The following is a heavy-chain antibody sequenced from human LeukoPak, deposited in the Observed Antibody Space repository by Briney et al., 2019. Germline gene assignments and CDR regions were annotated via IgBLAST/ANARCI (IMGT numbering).Heavy chain of an antibody. J-gene: IGHJ6*02. Sequence: SVTVSSPPSLYTFPHYYMQWVRQAPVPGPGWRGIINPSGGSTSYAQKFQGRVTMTRDTATSTVYMELSIRRSADTAVYYCSREKRVAGGGMDVWGQGTTVTVSS. V-gene: IGHV1-46*01. CDR3: SREKRVAGGGMDV. D-gene: IGHD6-13*01. CDR2: INPSGGST. CDR1: LYTFPHYY.